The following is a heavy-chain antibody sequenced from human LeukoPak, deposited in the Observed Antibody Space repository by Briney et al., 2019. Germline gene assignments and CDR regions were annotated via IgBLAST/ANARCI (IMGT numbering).Heavy chain of an antibody. V-gene: IGHV4-59*01. CDR2: IYYSGST. CDR3: ARGIPYSSGYSYFQH. J-gene: IGHJ1*01. Sequence: SETLSLTCTVSGGSISSYYWSWIRQPPGKGLEWIGYIYYSGSTNYNPSLKSRVTISVDTSKNQFSLKLSSVTAADTAVYYCARGIPYSSGYSYFQHWGQGTLVTVSS. CDR1: GGSISSYY. D-gene: IGHD3-22*01.